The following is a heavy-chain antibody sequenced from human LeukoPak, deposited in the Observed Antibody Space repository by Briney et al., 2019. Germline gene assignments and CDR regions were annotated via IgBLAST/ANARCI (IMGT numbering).Heavy chain of an antibody. Sequence: GGSLRLSCAVSGFTFSSYSMNWVRQAPGKGLEWVSYISSSSSTIYYADSVKGRFTISRDNAKNSVHLQMSSLRDEDTAVYYCARDLSRLSVWGQGTLVTVSS. CDR3: ARDLSRLSV. D-gene: IGHD5/OR15-5a*01. V-gene: IGHV3-48*02. J-gene: IGHJ4*02. CDR1: GFTFSSYS. CDR2: ISSSSSTI.